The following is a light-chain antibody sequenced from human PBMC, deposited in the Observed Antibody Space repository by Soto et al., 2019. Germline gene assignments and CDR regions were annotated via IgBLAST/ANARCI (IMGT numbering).Light chain of an antibody. Sequence: DTVITQSPATLSVSPGERATFSCRASQSVSSDLAWYQQKPGQVPRLLIYGASTRATGIPARFSGSGSGTEFTLSISGLQSEDFAVYHCQQYNNWPHSFGQGTK. CDR2: GAS. CDR1: QSVSSD. V-gene: IGKV3-15*01. CDR3: QQYNNWPHS. J-gene: IGKJ2*01.